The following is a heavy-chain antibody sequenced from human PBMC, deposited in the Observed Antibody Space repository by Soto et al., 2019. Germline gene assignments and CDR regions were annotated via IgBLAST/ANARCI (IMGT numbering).Heavy chain of an antibody. CDR2: IWYDGSNK. J-gene: IGHJ6*02. D-gene: IGHD6-6*01. Sequence: PGGSLRLSCAASGFTFSSYGMHWVRQAPGKGLEWVAVIWYDGSNKYYADSVKGRFTISRDNSKNTLYLQMNSLRAEDTAVYYCAGFQGSIAARPSSAGYYYGMDVWGQGTTVTVSS. CDR3: AGFQGSIAARPSSAGYYYGMDV. V-gene: IGHV3-33*01. CDR1: GFTFSSYG.